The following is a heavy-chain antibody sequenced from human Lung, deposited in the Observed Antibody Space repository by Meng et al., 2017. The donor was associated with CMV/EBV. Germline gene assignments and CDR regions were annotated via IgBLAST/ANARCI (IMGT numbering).Heavy chain of an antibody. CDR3: ARRDDLLGFAY. J-gene: IGHJ4*01. V-gene: IGHV3-53*01. CDR1: GFTVSRNS. D-gene: IGHD2-15*01. Sequence: SCAISGFTVSRNSMSWVRQAPGKGLEWVSVIYYDDSTYYADSVKGRFTMSRDSSMNTVFLQMNSLRVEDTAVYYCARRDDLLGFAYWGHGTLVTVSS. CDR2: IYYDDST.